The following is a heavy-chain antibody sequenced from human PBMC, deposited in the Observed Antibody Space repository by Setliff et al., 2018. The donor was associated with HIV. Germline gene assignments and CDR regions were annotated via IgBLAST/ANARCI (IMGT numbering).Heavy chain of an antibody. V-gene: IGHV4-39*07. CDR3: ASAYGSGIRY. D-gene: IGHD3-10*01. Sequence: SETLSLTCTVSGDSFSSNSNHWGWIRQPPGKGLEWIGNIKYGGTTYYNPSLKSRVSISIDTSKSQFSLKLSSVTAADTAVYYCASAYGSGIRYWGQGSLVTVSS. CDR1: GDSFSSNSNH. CDR2: IKYGGTT. J-gene: IGHJ4*02.